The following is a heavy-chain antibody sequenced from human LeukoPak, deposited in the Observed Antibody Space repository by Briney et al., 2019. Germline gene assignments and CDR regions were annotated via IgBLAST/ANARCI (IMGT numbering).Heavy chain of an antibody. CDR2: ISMDGVNT. CDR3: VKGRRRGYAYGTLES. D-gene: IGHD5-18*01. J-gene: IGHJ4*02. V-gene: IGHV3-43*01. Sequence: PGGSLRLSCAASVFTFDYYTMYWVLQGPEKGLEWVSLISMDGVNTFYADSVKGRFTISRDNNKNSLYLQMNGLRTDDTGLYYCVKGRRRGYAYGTLESWGQGTLVTVSS. CDR1: VFTFDYYT.